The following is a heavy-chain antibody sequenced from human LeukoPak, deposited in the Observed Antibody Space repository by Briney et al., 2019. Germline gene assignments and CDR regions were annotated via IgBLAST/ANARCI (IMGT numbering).Heavy chain of an antibody. D-gene: IGHD3-22*01. Sequence: GGSLRLSCAASGLTFSSYGMHRVRQAPGKGLEWVAVIWYDGSNKYYADSVKGRFTISRDNSKNTLYLQMNSLSAEDTAVYYCARIDGSGYSVYWGQGTLVTVSS. CDR2: IWYDGSNK. CDR1: GLTFSSYG. CDR3: ARIDGSGYSVY. J-gene: IGHJ4*02. V-gene: IGHV3-33*01.